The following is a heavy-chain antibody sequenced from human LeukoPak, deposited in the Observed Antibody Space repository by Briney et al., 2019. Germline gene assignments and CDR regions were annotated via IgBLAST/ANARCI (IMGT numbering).Heavy chain of an antibody. J-gene: IGHJ4*02. D-gene: IGHD3-16*01. V-gene: IGHV3-30*18. Sequence: GGSLRLSCAASGFTLSSYGMNWVRQAPGKGLEWVAVISYDGTNTYYADSVKGRFTISRDNSKNTVYLQMNSLRTEDTAVYFCAKGLGGWPNYFDYWGQGTLVTVSS. CDR1: GFTLSSYG. CDR3: AKGLGGWPNYFDY. CDR2: ISYDGTNT.